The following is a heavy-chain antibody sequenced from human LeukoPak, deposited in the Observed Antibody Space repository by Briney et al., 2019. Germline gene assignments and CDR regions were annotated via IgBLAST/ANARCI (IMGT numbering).Heavy chain of an antibody. CDR1: GFTFSSYG. CDR2: IWYDGSNK. V-gene: IGHV3-33*01. CDR3: ARDPVTMVRGVITYYYYGMDV. J-gene: IGHJ6*02. Sequence: GGSLRLSCAASGFTFSSYGMHWVRQAPGKGLEWVAVIWYDGSNKYYADFVKGRFTISRDNSKNTLYLQMNSLRAEDTAVYYCARDPVTMVRGVITYYYYGMDVWGQGTTVTVSS. D-gene: IGHD3-10*01.